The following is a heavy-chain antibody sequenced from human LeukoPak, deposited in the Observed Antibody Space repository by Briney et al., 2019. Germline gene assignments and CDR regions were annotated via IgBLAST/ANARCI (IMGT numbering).Heavy chain of an antibody. Sequence: ASVKVSCKASGYTFTGYYMHWVRQAPGQGLEWMGWINPNSGGTNYAQKFQGRVTMNRDTSISTAYMELSRLRSDDTAVYYCARVIILRGYDFWSGYYMPFDYWGQGTLVTVSS. CDR2: INPNSGGT. V-gene: IGHV1-2*02. D-gene: IGHD3-3*01. J-gene: IGHJ4*02. CDR1: GYTFTGYY. CDR3: ARVIILRGYDFWSGYYMPFDY.